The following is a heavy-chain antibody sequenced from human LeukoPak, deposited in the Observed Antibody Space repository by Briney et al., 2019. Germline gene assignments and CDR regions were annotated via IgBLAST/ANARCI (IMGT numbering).Heavy chain of an antibody. V-gene: IGHV1-69*01. CDR3: ARDRDTIFGVVIMSGSWFDP. CDR2: IIPIFGIA. Sequence: SVKVSCKASGGTFSNFAISWVRQAPGQGLEWMGGIIPIFGIANYAQKLQGRVTITADESTSTAYMELSSLRSDDTAVYYCARDRDTIFGVVIMSGSWFDPWGQGTLVTVSS. D-gene: IGHD3-3*01. J-gene: IGHJ5*02. CDR1: GGTFSNFA.